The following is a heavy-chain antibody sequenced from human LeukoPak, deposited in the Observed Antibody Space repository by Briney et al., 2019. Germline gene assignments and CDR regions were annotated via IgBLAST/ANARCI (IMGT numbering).Heavy chain of an antibody. J-gene: IGHJ5*02. V-gene: IGHV3-11*01. CDR2: ISSSGSTI. CDR1: GFTFSSYW. Sequence: SGGSLRLSCAASGFTFSSYWMSWIRQAPGKGLEWVSYISSSGSTIYYADSVKGRFTISRDNAKNSLYLQMNSLRAEDTAVYYCARDSLHARGTFGPWGQGTLVTVSS. D-gene: IGHD3-16*01. CDR3: ARDSLHARGTFGP.